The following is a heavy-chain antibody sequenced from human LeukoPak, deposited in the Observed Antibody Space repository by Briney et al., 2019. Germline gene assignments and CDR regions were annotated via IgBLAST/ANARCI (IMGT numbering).Heavy chain of an antibody. CDR3: ARNPDSGSYYMDV. J-gene: IGHJ6*03. CDR2: IIPIFGTA. Sequence: GASVKVSCKASGGTFSSYAISWVRQAPGQGLEWMGGIIPIFGTANYARKFQGRVTITTDESTSTAYMELSSLRSEDTAVYYCARNPDSGSYYMDVWGKGTTVTVSS. CDR1: GGTFSSYA. V-gene: IGHV1-69*05. D-gene: IGHD1-26*01.